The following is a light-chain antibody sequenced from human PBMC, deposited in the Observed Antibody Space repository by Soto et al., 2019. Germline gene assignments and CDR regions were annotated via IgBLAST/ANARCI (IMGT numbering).Light chain of an antibody. CDR2: GAS. CDR3: QQYNNWS. CDR1: QSIKSN. V-gene: IGKV3-15*01. J-gene: IGKJ4*01. Sequence: EIVMTQSPATLSVSPGERATLSCRASQSIKSNLAWYQQKPGQAPRLLVYGASTRATGIPARFSGSGSGTEFTLTISSLQSEDFAVYYCQQYNNWSFGGGTKVEIK.